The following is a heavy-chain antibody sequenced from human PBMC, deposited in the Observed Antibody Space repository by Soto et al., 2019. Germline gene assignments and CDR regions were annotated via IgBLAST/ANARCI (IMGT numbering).Heavy chain of an antibody. V-gene: IGHV4-39*01. D-gene: IGHD3-22*01. Sequence: SETLSLTCTVSGGSISSSSYYWGWIRQPPGKGLEWIGSIYYSGSTYYNPSLKSRVTISVDTSKNQFSLKLSSVTAADTAVYSCASPPVTMIVVHDGGQGPLATVSS. CDR1: GGSISSSSYY. CDR3: ASPPVTMIVVHD. J-gene: IGHJ4*02. CDR2: IYYSGST.